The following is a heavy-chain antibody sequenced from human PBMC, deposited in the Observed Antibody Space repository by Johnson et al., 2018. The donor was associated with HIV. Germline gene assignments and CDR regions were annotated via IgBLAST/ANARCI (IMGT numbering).Heavy chain of an antibody. Sequence: QVQLVESGGGVVQPGRSLRLSCAASGFTFSSYAMHWVRQAPGKGLEWVAVISYDGSNKYYADSVKGRFTISRDNSKNTLYMQMNSQRAEDTAVYYCARATYYDSRDDAFDIWGQGTMVTVSS. CDR1: GFTFSSYA. CDR3: ARATYYDSRDDAFDI. D-gene: IGHD3-22*01. CDR2: ISYDGSNK. J-gene: IGHJ3*02. V-gene: IGHV3-30*04.